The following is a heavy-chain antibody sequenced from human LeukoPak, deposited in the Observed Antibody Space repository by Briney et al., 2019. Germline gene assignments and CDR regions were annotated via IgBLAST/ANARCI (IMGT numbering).Heavy chain of an antibody. D-gene: IGHD5-18*01. CDR3: AKGSREKYSYGLDAFDI. V-gene: IGHV3-30*02. CDR1: GFTFSSYG. CDR2: IRYDGSNK. Sequence: GGSLRLSCAASGFTFSSYGMHWVRQAPGKGLEWVAFIRYDGSNKYYADSVKGRFTISRDNSKNTLYLQMNSLRAEDTAVYYCAKGSREKYSYGLDAFDIWGQGTMVTASS. J-gene: IGHJ3*02.